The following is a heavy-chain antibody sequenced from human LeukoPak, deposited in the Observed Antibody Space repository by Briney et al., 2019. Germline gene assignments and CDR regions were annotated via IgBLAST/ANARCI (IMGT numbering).Heavy chain of an antibody. V-gene: IGHV4-59*01. CDR3: ARELGAV. Sequence: SETLSLTCTVSGGSISSYYWSWIRQPPGKGVEWIGYIYYSGSTNYNPSLKSRVAISVDTSKNQFSPKLSSVTAADTAVYYCARELGAVWGKGTTVTVSS. CDR2: IYYSGST. CDR1: GGSISSYY. J-gene: IGHJ6*04.